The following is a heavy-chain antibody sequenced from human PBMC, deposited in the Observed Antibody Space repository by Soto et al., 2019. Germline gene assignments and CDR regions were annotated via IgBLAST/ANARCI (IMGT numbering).Heavy chain of an antibody. Sequence: GASVKVSCKASGYTFTSYDINWVRQATGQGLEWMGWMNPNSGNTGYAQKFQGRVTMTRNTSISTAYMELSSLRSEDTAVYYCAKDRGTLEWLLFYGMDVWGQGTTVTVSS. D-gene: IGHD3-3*01. CDR1: GYTFTSYD. CDR2: MNPNSGNT. J-gene: IGHJ6*02. V-gene: IGHV1-8*01. CDR3: AKDRGTLEWLLFYGMDV.